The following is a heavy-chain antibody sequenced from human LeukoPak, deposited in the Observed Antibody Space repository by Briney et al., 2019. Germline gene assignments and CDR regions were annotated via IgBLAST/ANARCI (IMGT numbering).Heavy chain of an antibody. CDR2: INWNGGST. CDR3: ARGAFYSSAWYENY. V-gene: IGHV3-20*04. CDR1: GFTFDDYG. Sequence: GGSLRLSCAASGFTFDDYGMSWVRQAPGKGLEWVSGINWNGGSTGYADSVKGRFTISRDNAKNSLYLQMNSLRVEDTALYYCARGAFYSSAWYENYWGQGALVTVSS. D-gene: IGHD6-19*01. J-gene: IGHJ4*02.